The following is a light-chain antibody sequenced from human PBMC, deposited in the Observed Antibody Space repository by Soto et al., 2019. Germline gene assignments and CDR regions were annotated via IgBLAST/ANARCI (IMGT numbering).Light chain of an antibody. Sequence: DIQMTQSPSTLSASVGDRVTITCRASQSISSWLAWYQQKPGKAPKLLIYKASSLESGVPPRFSGSGSGTAFTLTISSLQPDDFATYYCQQYNSYWTFGQGTKVEIK. V-gene: IGKV1-5*03. J-gene: IGKJ1*01. CDR1: QSISSW. CDR2: KAS. CDR3: QQYNSYWT.